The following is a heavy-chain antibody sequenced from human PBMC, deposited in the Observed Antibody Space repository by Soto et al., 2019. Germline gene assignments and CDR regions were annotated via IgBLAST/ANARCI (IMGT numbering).Heavy chain of an antibody. V-gene: IGHV1-58*01. CDR2: IVVGSGNT. CDR3: AAVDYDFWSGYYGP. CDR1: GFTFSSST. J-gene: IGHJ5*02. D-gene: IGHD3-3*01. Sequence: SVKVSCKASGFTFSSSTVQWVLQARGQRLEWIGWIVVGSGNTDYAQKFHERVTITRDMSTSEVYMELSSLRSDDTAVYYCAAVDYDFWSGYYGPWGQGTLVTVSS.